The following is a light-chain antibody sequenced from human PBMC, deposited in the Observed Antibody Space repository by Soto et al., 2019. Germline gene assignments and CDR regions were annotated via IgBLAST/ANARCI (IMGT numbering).Light chain of an antibody. CDR1: QSISSW. V-gene: IGKV1-5*01. Sequence: DIQMTQSPSTLSASVGDRVTITCRASQSISSWLAWYQQKPGKAPKLLIYDASSLESGVPSRFSGSGSGTEFTLTISSLQPDDFATYYCQQYNSYWTSGQGTKVDIK. CDR2: DAS. CDR3: QQYNSYWT. J-gene: IGKJ1*01.